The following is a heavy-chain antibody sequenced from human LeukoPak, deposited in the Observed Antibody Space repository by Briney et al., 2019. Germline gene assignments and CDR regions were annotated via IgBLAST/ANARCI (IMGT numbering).Heavy chain of an antibody. CDR2: IYTSGST. D-gene: IGHD3-10*01. Sequence: SETLSLTCTVSGGSISSYYWSWIRQPAGKGLEWIGRIYTSGSTNYNPSLKSRVTISVDTSKNQFSLKLSSVTAADTAVYYCARGGRLLWFGESPRGYYFDYWGQGTLVTVSS. CDR3: ARGGRLLWFGESPRGYYFDY. V-gene: IGHV4-4*07. CDR1: GGSISSYY. J-gene: IGHJ4*02.